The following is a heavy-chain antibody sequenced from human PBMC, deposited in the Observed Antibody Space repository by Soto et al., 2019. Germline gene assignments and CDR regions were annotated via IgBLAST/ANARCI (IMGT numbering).Heavy chain of an antibody. CDR3: AALGVNFDH. V-gene: IGHV1-58*01. D-gene: IGHD2-8*01. J-gene: IGHJ4*02. Sequence: AAVKVSCKASGFTFTSSAVQWVRQARGQRLEWIGWIGVGSGNRHYAQKFQERVTITRDMSTNTAYMELSSLRSEDTAVYYCAALGVNFDHWGQGTLVTVSS. CDR2: IGVGSGNR. CDR1: GFTFTSSA.